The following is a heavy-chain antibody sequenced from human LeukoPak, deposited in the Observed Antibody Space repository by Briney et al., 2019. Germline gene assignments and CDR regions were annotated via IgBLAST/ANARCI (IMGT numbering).Heavy chain of an antibody. CDR3: AKDRDWNYVGDWFDP. J-gene: IGHJ5*02. CDR2: ISGSGGST. D-gene: IGHD1-7*01. V-gene: IGHV3-23*01. Sequence: GGSLRLSCAASGFTFSSYAMSWVCQAPGKGLEWVSAISGSGGSTYYADSVKGRFTISRDNSKNTLYLQMNSLRAEDTAVYYCAKDRDWNYVGDWFDPWGQGTLVTVSS. CDR1: GFTFSSYA.